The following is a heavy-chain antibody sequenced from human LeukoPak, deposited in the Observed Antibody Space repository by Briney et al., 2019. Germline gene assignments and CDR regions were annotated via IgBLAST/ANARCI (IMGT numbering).Heavy chain of an antibody. CDR2: ISPNSGGT. CDR3: ARGEAAGDYYYYGMDV. CDR1: GYTFTDYY. D-gene: IGHD6-13*01. J-gene: IGHJ6*02. V-gene: IGHV1-2*02. Sequence: ASVKVSCKASGYTFTDYYIHWVRQAPGQGLEWMGWISPNSGGTKYSQKFQGRVTITRDTSASTAYMELSSLRSEDTAVYYCARGEAAGDYYYYGMDVWGQGTTVTVSS.